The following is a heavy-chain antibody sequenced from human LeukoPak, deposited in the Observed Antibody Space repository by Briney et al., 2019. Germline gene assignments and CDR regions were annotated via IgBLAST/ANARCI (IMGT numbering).Heavy chain of an antibody. J-gene: IGHJ4*02. CDR2: ISNSGDAT. CDR3: AKSGPYYFQY. CDR1: GFTFSDYG. V-gene: IGHV3-23*01. Sequence: GGSLRLSCAASGFTFSDYGMSWVRQAPGQGLEWVSTISNSGDATYYADSVRGRFCISRDNSKKTLFLQMSSLRAEDAAIYYCAKSGPYYFQYWGQGTLVTVSS.